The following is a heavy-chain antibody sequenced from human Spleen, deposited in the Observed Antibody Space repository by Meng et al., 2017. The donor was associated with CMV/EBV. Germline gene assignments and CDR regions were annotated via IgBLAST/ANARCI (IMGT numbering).Heavy chain of an antibody. CDR2: ISSSSSYI. CDR1: GFTFSSYS. CDR3: ARVDSSVPFDY. D-gene: IGHD6-19*01. J-gene: IGHJ4*02. V-gene: IGHV3-21*01. Sequence: GESLKISCAASGFTFSSYSMNWVRQAPGKGLEWVSSISSSSSYIYYADSVKGRFTISRDNAKNSLYLQMNSLRAEDTAVYYCARVDSSVPFDYWGQGTLVTVSS.